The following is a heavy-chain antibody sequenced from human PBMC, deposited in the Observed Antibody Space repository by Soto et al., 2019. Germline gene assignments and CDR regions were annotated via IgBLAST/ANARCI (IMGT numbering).Heavy chain of an antibody. Sequence: SETLSLTCTVSGGSISSGNYYWSWIRQPPGKGLEWIGFISYSGSTYYSASLQSRVTMSVDTSKNQFSLNLSFVTAADTAVYYCATMGTPAXGLYYFDYWGQGTLVTVSS. CDR2: ISYSGST. J-gene: IGHJ4*02. CDR3: ATMGTPAXGLYYFDY. V-gene: IGHV4-30-4*01. D-gene: IGHD1-7*01. CDR1: GGSISSGNYY.